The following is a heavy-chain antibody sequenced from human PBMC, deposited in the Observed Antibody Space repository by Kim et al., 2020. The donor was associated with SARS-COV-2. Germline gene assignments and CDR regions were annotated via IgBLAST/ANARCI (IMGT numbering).Heavy chain of an antibody. CDR2: ISYDGSNK. CDR3: AKLKIVGASDY. D-gene: IGHD1-26*01. Sequence: GGSLRLSCAASGFTFSSYGMHWVRQAPGKGLEWVAVISYDGSNKYYADSVKGRFTISRDNSKNTLYLQMNSLIAEDTAVYYCAKLKIVGASDYWGQGTLV. J-gene: IGHJ4*02. CDR1: GFTFSSYG. V-gene: IGHV3-30*18.